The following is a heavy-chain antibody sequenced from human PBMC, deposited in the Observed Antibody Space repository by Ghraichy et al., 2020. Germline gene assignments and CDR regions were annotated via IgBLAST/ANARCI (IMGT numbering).Heavy chain of an antibody. J-gene: IGHJ4*02. CDR3: ARGYYYDFWSGYRYFDY. D-gene: IGHD3-3*01. V-gene: IGHV1-69*05. Sequence: SVKVSCKASGGTFSSYAISWVRQAPGQGLEWKGGIIPIFGTANYAQKFQGRVTITTDESTSTAYMELSSLRSEDTAVYYCARGYYYDFWSGYRYFDYWGQGTLVTVSS. CDR2: IIPIFGTA. CDR1: GGTFSSYA.